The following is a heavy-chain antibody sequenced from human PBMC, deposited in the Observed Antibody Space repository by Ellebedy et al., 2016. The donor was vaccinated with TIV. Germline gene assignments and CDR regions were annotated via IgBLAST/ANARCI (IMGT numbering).Heavy chain of an antibody. CDR1: GGTLSSYA. V-gene: IGHV1-69*13. Sequence: AASVKVSCKASGGTLSSYAFSWVRQARGQGLEWMGGIIPMFATASYAQKFRGRVTITADESTSTAYMDLSRLRSEDTAVYYCAASMAADGVVGWFDPWGQGTLVTVSS. CDR2: IIPMFATA. J-gene: IGHJ5*02. CDR3: AASMAADGVVGWFDP. D-gene: IGHD6-13*01.